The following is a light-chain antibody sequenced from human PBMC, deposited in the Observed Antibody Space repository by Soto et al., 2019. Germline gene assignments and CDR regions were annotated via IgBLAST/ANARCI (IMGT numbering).Light chain of an antibody. CDR2: KAS. CDR3: QQYNNNWT. V-gene: IGKV1-5*03. J-gene: IGKJ1*01. CDR1: QSISSW. Sequence: DIQMTQSPSTLSASVGDRVTITCRASQSISSWLAWYQQKPGKAPKLLIYKASNLESGVPSRFSGSGSGTEFTLTISSLQPDDSATYYCQQYNNNWTFSQGTKVDIK.